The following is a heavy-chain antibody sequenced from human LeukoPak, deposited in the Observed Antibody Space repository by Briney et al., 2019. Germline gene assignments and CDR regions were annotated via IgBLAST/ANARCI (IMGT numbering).Heavy chain of an antibody. CDR2: IYHSGST. J-gene: IGHJ3*02. CDR3: AREPNGSYRPDAFDI. V-gene: IGHV4-38-2*02. D-gene: IGHD1-26*01. Sequence: SETLSLTCTVSGYSISSGYYWGWIRQPPGKGLEWIGSIYHSGSTYYNPSLKSRVTISVDTSKNQFSLKLSSVTAADTAVYYCAREPNGSYRPDAFDIWGQGTMVTVSS. CDR1: GYSISSGYY.